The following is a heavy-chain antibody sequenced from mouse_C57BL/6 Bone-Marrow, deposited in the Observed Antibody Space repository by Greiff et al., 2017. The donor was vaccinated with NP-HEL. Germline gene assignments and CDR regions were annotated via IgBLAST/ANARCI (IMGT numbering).Heavy chain of an antibody. CDR2: IDPENGDT. Sequence: VQLQQSGAELVRPGASVKLSCTASGFNIKDDYMHWVKQRPEQGLEWIGWIDPENGDTEYASKFQGKATITADTSSNTAYLQLSSLTSDDTAVDYCTVIYHDYDSGFAYGGQGTLVTVSA. CDR3: TVIYHDYDSGFAY. D-gene: IGHD2-4*01. V-gene: IGHV14-4*01. CDR1: GFNIKDDY. J-gene: IGHJ3*01.